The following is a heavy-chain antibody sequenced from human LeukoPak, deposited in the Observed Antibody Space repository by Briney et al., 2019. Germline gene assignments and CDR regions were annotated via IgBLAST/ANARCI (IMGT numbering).Heavy chain of an antibody. CDR1: GGSISSYY. D-gene: IGHD3-22*01. CDR2: IYTSGST. CDR3: ARAGYYYDSSRAFDI. J-gene: IGHJ6*04. V-gene: IGHV4-4*07. Sequence: SETLSLTCTVSGGSISSYYWSWIRQPAGKGLEWIGRIYTSGSTNYNPSLKSRVTMSVDTSKNQFSLKLSSVTAADTAVYYCARAGYYYDSSRAFDIWGKGTTVTVSS.